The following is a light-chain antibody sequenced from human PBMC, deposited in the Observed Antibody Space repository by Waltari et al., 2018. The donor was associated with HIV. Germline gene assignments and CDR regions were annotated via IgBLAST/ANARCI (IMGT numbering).Light chain of an antibody. V-gene: IGLV2-8*01. Sequence: QSALTPPPSASAPPGQSVTLSCTGSNSYIGSYGYVSWYQLHPGKAPKLVISEVTKRPSGVSDRFSGSKSANTACLTVSGLQAEDEADYYCSSFADRDGFYVLFGGGTRLTVL. CDR1: NSYIGSYGY. CDR3: SSFADRDGFYVL. CDR2: EVT. J-gene: IGLJ2*01.